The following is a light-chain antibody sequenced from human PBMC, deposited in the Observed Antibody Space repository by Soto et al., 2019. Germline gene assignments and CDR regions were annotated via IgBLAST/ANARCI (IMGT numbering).Light chain of an antibody. Sequence: DIQMTQSPSTLSASVGDRVTITCRASQTMNGWLAWYQQQPGRAPRLLIYDVSIRGSGVPSRFSGSGSGAEFILTITSLQPDDFATYYCQQYDNYSWTFGRGTKVDIK. J-gene: IGKJ1*01. CDR1: QTMNGW. CDR2: DVS. V-gene: IGKV1-5*01. CDR3: QQYDNYSWT.